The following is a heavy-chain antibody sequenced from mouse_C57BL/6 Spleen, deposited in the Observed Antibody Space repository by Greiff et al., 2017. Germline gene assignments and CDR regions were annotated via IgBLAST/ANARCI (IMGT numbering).Heavy chain of an antibody. D-gene: IGHD3-2*02. V-gene: IGHV3-6*01. CDR3: ARGQLRRYAMDY. CDR2: ISYDGSN. Sequence: EVQLQESGPGLVKPSQSLSLTCSVTGYSITSGYYWNWIRQFPGNKLEWMGYISYDGSNNYNPSLKNRISITRDTSKNQFFLKLNSVTTEDTATYYCARGQLRRYAMDYWGQGTSVTVSS. CDR1: GYSITSGYY. J-gene: IGHJ4*01.